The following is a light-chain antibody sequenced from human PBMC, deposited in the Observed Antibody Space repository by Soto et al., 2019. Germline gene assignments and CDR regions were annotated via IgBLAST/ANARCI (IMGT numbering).Light chain of an antibody. CDR1: QNIGSL. CDR2: DVS. CDR3: HQRRQWPLT. V-gene: IGKV3-11*01. J-gene: IGKJ4*01. Sequence: EIVLTQSPCTLSFSPGERATLSCRASQNIGSLLGLYQQKPGRAPRLLISDVSNRAPGIPARFSGSGSGTDFTLTISSLESEDFAVYYCHQRRQWPLTFGGGTKVDIK.